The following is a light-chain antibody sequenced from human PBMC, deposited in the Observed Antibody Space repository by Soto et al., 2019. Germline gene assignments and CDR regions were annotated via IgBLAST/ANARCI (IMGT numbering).Light chain of an antibody. J-gene: IGKJ2*01. V-gene: IGKV3-15*01. CDR1: ETVRTN. Sequence: IVMTQSLATLSVSPGERVTLSCRASETVRTNLAWFQQKPGQTPRLLIFGASTRATGIPTRFTGSGSETEFTLTIGSLQSEDLAGYYCQQYYNWPPYTFGQGTKLESK. CDR3: QQYYNWPPYT. CDR2: GAS.